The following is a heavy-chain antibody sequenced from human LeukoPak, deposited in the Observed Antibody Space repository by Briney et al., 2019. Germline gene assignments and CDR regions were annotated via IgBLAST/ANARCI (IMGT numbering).Heavy chain of an antibody. Sequence: ASVKVSCTASGYTFTSYDINWVRQATGQGLEWMGWMNPNSGNTGYAQKFQGRVTMTRNTSISTAYMELSSLRSEDTAVYYCARGGRRGYDFGSGYWGYYYYGMDVGAQGTTVTVPS. CDR2: MNPNSGNT. V-gene: IGHV1-8*01. J-gene: IGHJ6*02. D-gene: IGHD3-3*01. CDR3: ARGGRRGYDFGSGYWGYYYYGMDV. CDR1: GYTFTSYD.